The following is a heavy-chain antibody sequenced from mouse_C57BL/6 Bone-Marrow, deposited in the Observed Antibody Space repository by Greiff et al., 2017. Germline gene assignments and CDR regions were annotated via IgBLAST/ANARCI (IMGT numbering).Heavy chain of an antibody. CDR2: ISYDGSN. J-gene: IGHJ4*01. Sequence: VQLQQSGPGLVKPSQSLSLTCSVTGYSITSGYYWNWIRQFPGNKLEWMGYISYDGSNNYNPSLKNRISITRDTSKNQFFLKLNSVTTEDTATYYCAREKGIMDYWGQGTSVTVSS. CDR1: GYSITSGYY. CDR3: AREKGIMDY. V-gene: IGHV3-6*01.